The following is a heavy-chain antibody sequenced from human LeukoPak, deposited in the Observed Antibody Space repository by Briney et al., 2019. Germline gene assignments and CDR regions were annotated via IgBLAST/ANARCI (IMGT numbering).Heavy chain of an antibody. D-gene: IGHD3-10*01. J-gene: IGHJ5*02. CDR1: GYTFTGYY. CDR3: ARVGMVRGVIKGNWFDP. CDR2: INPNSGGT. Sequence: GASVKVSCKASGYTFTGYYMHWVRQAPGQGLEWMGWINPNSGGTNYAQKFQGRVTMTRDTSISTAYMELSRLRSDDTAVYYCARVGMVRGVIKGNWFDPWGQGTLVTVSS. V-gene: IGHV1-2*02.